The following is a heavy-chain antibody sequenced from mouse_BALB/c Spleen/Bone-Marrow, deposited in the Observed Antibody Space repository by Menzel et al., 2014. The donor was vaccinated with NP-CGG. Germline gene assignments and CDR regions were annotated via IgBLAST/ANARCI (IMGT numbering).Heavy chain of an antibody. CDR3: ARRWLPYAMDY. Sequence: EVQLQQSGPELVKPGASVEMSCKASGYTFTSHIMHWVKQKPGQGLEWIGYINPYNDGTKYNEKFKGKATLTSDKSSSTAYMELSSLTSEDSAVYYCARRWLPYAMDYWGQGTSVTVSS. D-gene: IGHD2-3*01. CDR2: INPYNDGT. J-gene: IGHJ4*01. CDR1: GYTFTSHI. V-gene: IGHV1-14*01.